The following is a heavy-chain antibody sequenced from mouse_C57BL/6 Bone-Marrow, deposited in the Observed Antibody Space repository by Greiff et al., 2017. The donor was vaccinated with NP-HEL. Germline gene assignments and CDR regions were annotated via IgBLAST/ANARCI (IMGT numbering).Heavy chain of an antibody. CDR1: GFTFTDYY. J-gene: IGHJ2*01. V-gene: IGHV7-3*01. CDR2: IRNKANGYTT. CDR3: ARYAAFYYCDY. Sequence: EVKLVESGGGLVQPGGSLSLSCAASGFTFTDYYMSWVRQPPGKALEWLGFIRNKANGYTTEYSASVKGRFTISRDNSQSILYLQMNALRAEDSDTFYCARYAAFYYCDYWGQDTTLTVSS.